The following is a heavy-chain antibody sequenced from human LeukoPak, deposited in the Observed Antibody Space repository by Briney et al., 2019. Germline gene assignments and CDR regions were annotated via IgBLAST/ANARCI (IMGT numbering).Heavy chain of an antibody. V-gene: IGHV3-21*01. Sequence: GGSLRLSFAASGFTFSSYSMNWVRQAPGKGLKWVSSISSSSSYIYYADSVKGRFTISRDNAKNSLYLQMNSLRAEDTAVYYCARDKDIVVVVAATGFDPWGQGTLVTVSS. CDR2: ISSSSSYI. CDR1: GFTFSSYS. D-gene: IGHD2-15*01. CDR3: ARDKDIVVVVAATGFDP. J-gene: IGHJ5*02.